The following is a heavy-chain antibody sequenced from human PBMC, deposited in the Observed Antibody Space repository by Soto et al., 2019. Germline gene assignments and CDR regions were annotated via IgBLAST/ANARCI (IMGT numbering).Heavy chain of an antibody. CDR2: INAGNGNT. CDR1: GYTFTSYA. CDR3: ERALGIAGDY. Sequence: QVQLVQSGAEVKKPGASVKVSCKASGYTFTSYAMHWVRQAPGQRLEWMGWINAGNGNTKYSQKFQGRVTITRDTYASTAYMDRSSLRSEDTAVYYCERALGIAGDYWGHGTLVTVSS. V-gene: IGHV1-3*01. D-gene: IGHD6-13*01. J-gene: IGHJ4*01.